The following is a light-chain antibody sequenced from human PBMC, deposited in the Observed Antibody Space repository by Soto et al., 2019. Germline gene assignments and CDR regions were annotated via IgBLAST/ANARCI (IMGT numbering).Light chain of an antibody. V-gene: IGLV2-14*01. CDR1: SSDVGSYDH. Sequence: LTQPASVSGSPGQSITISCSGTSSDVGSYDHVAWYQQFPGKTPKLMIYAVSNRPSGVSNRFSGSKSGNTASLTISGLQAEDEADYYCISYTGSSTSYVFGTGTKVTVL. CDR2: AVS. J-gene: IGLJ1*01. CDR3: ISYTGSSTSYV.